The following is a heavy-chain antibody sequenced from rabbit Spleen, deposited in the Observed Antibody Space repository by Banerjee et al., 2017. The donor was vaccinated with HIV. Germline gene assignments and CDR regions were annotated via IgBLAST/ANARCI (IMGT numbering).Heavy chain of an antibody. J-gene: IGHJ3*01. CDR2: IYAAKGST. V-gene: IGHV1S43*01. D-gene: IGHD4-1*01. CDR3: ARAIVPWLGRTRLDL. CDR1: GVSVNDKDV. Sequence: QEQLEESGGGLVKPEGSLTLTCKASGVSVNDKDVMCWVRQAPGKGLEWIGIIYAAKGSTDYASWVNGRFTISSDNAQSTVDLKMTSLTAADTATYFCARAIVPWLGRTRLDLWGQGTLVTVS.